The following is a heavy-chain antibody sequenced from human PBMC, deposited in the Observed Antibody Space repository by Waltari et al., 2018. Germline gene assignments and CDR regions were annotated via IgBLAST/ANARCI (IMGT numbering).Heavy chain of an antibody. Sequence: EVQLVESGGGLVQPGGSLSLSCEASGFSVSGVYMTWVRQAPGKGLQWVSIIYIGGSTYYADSVKGRFTISRDNSKNTVFLQMNSLRVDDTAVYYCARPVGNETWGQGTLVTVSS. CDR2: IYIGGST. CDR3: ARPVGNET. CDR1: GFSVSGVY. V-gene: IGHV3-66*04. D-gene: IGHD1-26*01. J-gene: IGHJ5*02.